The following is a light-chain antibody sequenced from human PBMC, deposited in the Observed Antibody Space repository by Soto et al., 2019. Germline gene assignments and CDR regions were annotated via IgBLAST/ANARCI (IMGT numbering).Light chain of an antibody. CDR1: QSVNFY. Sequence: EIVVTQSPGTLSLSPGERATLSCRASQSVNFYLAWYQQKPGQAPRLLISDASSRATDVPDRFSGSGSGTGFTLTITRLEPEDFAVYYCQQYGDSPVTFGQGTKVDI. CDR2: DAS. V-gene: IGKV3-20*01. CDR3: QQYGDSPVT. J-gene: IGKJ1*01.